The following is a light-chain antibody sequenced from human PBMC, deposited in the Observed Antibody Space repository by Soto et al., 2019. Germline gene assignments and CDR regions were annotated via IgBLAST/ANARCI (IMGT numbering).Light chain of an antibody. CDR3: QQYNSHSWA. CDR1: QSISTW. J-gene: IGKJ1*01. Sequence: DIPMTQSPSTLSASVGDRVTITCRASQSISTWLAWYQQKPGKAPKLLMSKASSLESGVPSRFSGSGSGTEFTLTISSLQPDDFATYYCQQYNSHSWAFGQGTKVEIK. CDR2: KAS. V-gene: IGKV1-5*03.